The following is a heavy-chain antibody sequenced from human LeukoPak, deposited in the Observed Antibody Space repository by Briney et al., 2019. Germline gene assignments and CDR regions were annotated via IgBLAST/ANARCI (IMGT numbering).Heavy chain of an antibody. V-gene: IGHV4-39*01. Sequence: SETLSLTCTVSGGSISSSSYYWGWIRQPPGKGLEWIGSLYYSGSTYYNPSLKSRVTISVDTSKNQFSLKLSSVTAADTAVYYCARKREGAFDIWGQGTMVTVSS. CDR3: ARKREGAFDI. D-gene: IGHD1-1*01. CDR1: GGSISSSSYY. CDR2: LYYSGST. J-gene: IGHJ3*02.